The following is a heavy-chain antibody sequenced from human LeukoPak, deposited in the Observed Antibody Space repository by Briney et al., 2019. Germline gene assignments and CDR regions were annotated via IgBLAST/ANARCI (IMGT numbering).Heavy chain of an antibody. CDR1: GYPVSGYY. V-gene: IGHV4-59*02. D-gene: IGHD3-10*01. J-gene: IGHJ3*02. CDR3: ARWEVRLNAFEM. Sequence: SETLSLTYLAPGYPVSGYYWNWIRQPPGKGLGWIGYTHHSGNTLYNPSLKSRVTTSVDTSKNQFSLSLSSVTAADTAVYYCARWEVRLNAFEMWGQGTMVTVSS. CDR2: THHSGNT.